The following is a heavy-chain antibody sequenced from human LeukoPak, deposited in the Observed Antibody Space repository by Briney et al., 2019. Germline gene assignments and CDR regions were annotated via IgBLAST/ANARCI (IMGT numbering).Heavy chain of an antibody. J-gene: IGHJ4*02. V-gene: IGHV3-30*04. CDR3: ARVGLAGSNYFDY. CDR1: GFTFSSST. Sequence: GGSLRLSCAASGFTFSSSTMHWVRQAPGKGLEWVAVISYDGNNEYYADSVKGRFTVSRDNSRNTLNLQMNGLRPEDTAVYYCARVGLAGSNYFDYWGQGNLVTVSS. CDR2: ISYDGNNE. D-gene: IGHD6-19*01.